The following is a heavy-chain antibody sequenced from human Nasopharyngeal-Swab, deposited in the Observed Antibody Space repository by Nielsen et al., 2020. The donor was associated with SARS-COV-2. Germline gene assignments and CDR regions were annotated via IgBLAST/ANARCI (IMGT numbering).Heavy chain of an antibody. CDR1: GGSFSAYY. CDR3: ARGLSGTVTAPILGLGPYYSYYYMDV. J-gene: IGHJ6*03. D-gene: IGHD2-2*01. V-gene: IGHV4-34*01. CDR2: INHSGGT. Sequence: SETLSLTCAVSGGSFSAYYWGWIRQPPGKGLEWIGEINHSGGTNYNPSLKSRVTISVDTSKNQFSLKLSSVTAADTAVYYCARGLSGTVTAPILGLGPYYSYYYMDVWGKGTTVTVSS.